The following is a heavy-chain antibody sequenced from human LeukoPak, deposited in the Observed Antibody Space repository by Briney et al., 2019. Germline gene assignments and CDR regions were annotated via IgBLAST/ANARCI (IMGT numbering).Heavy chain of an antibody. Sequence: GGSLRLSCAASGFTFSSYWMHWVRQAPGKGLVWVSRINSDGSSTSYADSVKGRFTISRDNAKNTLYLQMNSLRAEDTAVYYCARTGPNSGWYALDDALDIWGQGTMVTVSS. CDR3: ARTGPNSGWYALDDALDI. D-gene: IGHD6-19*01. J-gene: IGHJ3*02. CDR2: INSDGSST. CDR1: GFTFSSYW. V-gene: IGHV3-74*01.